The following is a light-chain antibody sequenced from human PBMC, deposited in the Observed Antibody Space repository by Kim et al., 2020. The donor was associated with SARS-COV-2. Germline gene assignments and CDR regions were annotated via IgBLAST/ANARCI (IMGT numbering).Light chain of an antibody. J-gene: IGKJ4*01. CDR2: GAS. Sequence: EIVMTQSPATLSVSPGERATLSCRASQSVSNNLAWYQQKPGQAPRLLIYGASTRATGIPARFSGSGSGTEFTLTISSLQSEDFALYYCQQYYNWPPLTFGGGTKVDIK. CDR3: QQYYNWPPLT. CDR1: QSVSNN. V-gene: IGKV3-15*01.